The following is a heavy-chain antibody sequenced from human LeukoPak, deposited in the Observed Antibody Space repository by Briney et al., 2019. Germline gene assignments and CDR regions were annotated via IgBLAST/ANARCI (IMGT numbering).Heavy chain of an antibody. CDR3: AREYMVRGVGMDV. CDR1: GGSISSYY. CDR2: IYTSGST. J-gene: IGHJ6*02. D-gene: IGHD3-10*01. V-gene: IGHV4-4*07. Sequence: PSETLSLTCTVSGGSISSYYRSWIRQPAGKGLEWIGRIYTSGSTNYNPSLKSRVTMSVDTSKNQFSLKLSSVTAADTAVYYCAREYMVRGVGMDVWGQGTTVTVSS.